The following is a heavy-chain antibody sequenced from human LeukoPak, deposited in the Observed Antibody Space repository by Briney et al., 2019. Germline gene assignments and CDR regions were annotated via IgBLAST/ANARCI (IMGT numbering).Heavy chain of an antibody. CDR1: GFTFSSYA. V-gene: IGHV3-23*01. J-gene: IGHJ6*02. D-gene: IGHD3-9*01. Sequence: GGSLRLSCAASGFTFSSYAMSWVRQAPGKGLEWVSAISGSGGSTYYADSVKGQFTISRDNSKNTQYLQMNSLRAEGTAVYYCARDQWYYDILTGYYPYYYYGMDVWGQGTTVTVSS. CDR2: ISGSGGST. CDR3: ARDQWYYDILTGYYPYYYYGMDV.